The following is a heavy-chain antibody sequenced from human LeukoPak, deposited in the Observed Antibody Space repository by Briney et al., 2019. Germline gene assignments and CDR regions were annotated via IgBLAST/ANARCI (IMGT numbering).Heavy chain of an antibody. Sequence: PGGSLRLSCAASGFTFSSYAMSWVRQAPGKGLEWVSAISGSGGSTYHADSVKGRFTISRDNSKNTLYLQMNSLRAEDTAVYYCAKVAGSGYDLELNAFDIWGQGTMVTVSS. D-gene: IGHD5-12*01. CDR3: AKVAGSGYDLELNAFDI. J-gene: IGHJ3*02. V-gene: IGHV3-23*01. CDR2: ISGSGGST. CDR1: GFTFSSYA.